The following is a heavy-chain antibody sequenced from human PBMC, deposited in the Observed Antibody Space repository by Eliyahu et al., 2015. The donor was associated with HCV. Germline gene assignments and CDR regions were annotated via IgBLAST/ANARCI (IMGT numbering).Heavy chain of an antibody. CDR2: IWYDGSNK. CDR1: GFTFSSYG. CDR3: ARDGLAAAGGFDY. V-gene: IGHV3-33*01. Sequence: VESGGGVVQPGRSLRLSCAASGFTFSSYGMHWVRQAPGKGLEWVAVIWYDGSNKYYADSVKGRFTISRDNSKNTLYLQMNSLRAEDTAVYYCARDGLAAAGGFDYWGQGTLVTVSS. J-gene: IGHJ4*02. D-gene: IGHD6-13*01.